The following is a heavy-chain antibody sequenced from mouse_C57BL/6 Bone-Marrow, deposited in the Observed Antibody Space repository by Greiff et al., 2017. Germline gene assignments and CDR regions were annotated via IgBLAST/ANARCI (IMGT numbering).Heavy chain of an antibody. J-gene: IGHJ4*01. CDR2: ISYDGSN. V-gene: IGHV3-6*01. CDR1: GYSITSGYY. D-gene: IGHD2-3*01. CDR3: ARVDGYYFYAMDY. Sequence: DVHLVESGPGLVKPSQSLSLTCSVTGYSITSGYYWNWIRQFPGNKLEWMGYISYDGSNNYNPSLKNRISITRDTSKNQFFLKLNSVTTEDTATYYGARVDGYYFYAMDYWGQGTSVTVSS.